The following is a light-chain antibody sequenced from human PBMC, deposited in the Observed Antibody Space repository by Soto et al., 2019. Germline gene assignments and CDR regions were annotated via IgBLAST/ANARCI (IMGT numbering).Light chain of an antibody. CDR1: SSNIGAGYD. CDR3: QSYDSSLRGEGV. CDR2: GNS. V-gene: IGLV1-40*01. J-gene: IGLJ1*01. Sequence: QSVLTQPPSVSGAPGQRVTISCTGSSSNIGAGYDVHWYQQLPGTAPKLLIYGNSNRPSGVPDRFSGSKSGTSASLAITGLQAEDEADYYCQSYDSSLRGEGVFGTGTKLTVL.